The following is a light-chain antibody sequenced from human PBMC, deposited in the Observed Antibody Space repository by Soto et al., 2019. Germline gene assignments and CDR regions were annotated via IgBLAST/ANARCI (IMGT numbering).Light chain of an antibody. V-gene: IGKV1-27*01. CDR3: QKYNSAPRT. CDR2: AAS. J-gene: IGKJ1*01. CDR1: QGISNY. Sequence: IQMTQSPSSLSASVGDRVTITCRASQGISNYLAWYQQKPGKVPKLLIYAASTVQSGVPSRFSGSGSGTDFTLTISRLQPQDVATYFCQKYNSAPRTFGQGTQVEIK.